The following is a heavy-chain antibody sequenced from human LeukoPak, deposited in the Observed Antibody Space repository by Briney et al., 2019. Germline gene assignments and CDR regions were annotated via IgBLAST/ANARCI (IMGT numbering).Heavy chain of an antibody. CDR2: FDPEDGET. D-gene: IGHD3-22*01. J-gene: IGHJ3*02. V-gene: IGHV1-24*01. CDR1: GYTLTELS. CDR3: ATSVSVVVVIVDRDAFDI. Sequence: ASVKVSCKVSGYTLTELSMHWVRQAPGKGLEWMGGFDPEDGETIYAQKFQGRVTMTEDTSTDTAYMELSSLRSEDTAVYYCATSVSVVVVIVDRDAFDIWGQGTMVTVSS.